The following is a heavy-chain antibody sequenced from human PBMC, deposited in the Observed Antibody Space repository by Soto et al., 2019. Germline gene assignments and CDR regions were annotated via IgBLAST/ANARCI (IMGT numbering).Heavy chain of an antibody. Sequence: QVQLGQSGAEVKKPGASVKVSCKASGYTFTSYGISWVRQAPGQGLEWMGWISAYNGNTNYAQKLQGRVTMTTDTATSTAYVELRSLRSDDTTVDYCARDGAAAGPCDYWGQGTLVTVSS. CDR1: GYTFTSYG. CDR3: ARDGAAAGPCDY. D-gene: IGHD6-13*01. V-gene: IGHV1-18*01. CDR2: ISAYNGNT. J-gene: IGHJ4*02.